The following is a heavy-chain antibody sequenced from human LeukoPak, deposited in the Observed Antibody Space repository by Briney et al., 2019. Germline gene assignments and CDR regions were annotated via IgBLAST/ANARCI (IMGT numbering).Heavy chain of an antibody. J-gene: IGHJ4*02. Sequence: PGGSLRLSCAASGFTFDDYGMSWVRQAPGKGLEWVSGINWNGGSTGYADSVKGRFTISRDNAKNSLYLHMNSLRAEDTALYYCAREGPYDSSGYYDYWGQGTLVTVSS. CDR1: GFTFDDYG. D-gene: IGHD3-22*01. V-gene: IGHV3-20*04. CDR3: AREGPYDSSGYYDY. CDR2: INWNGGST.